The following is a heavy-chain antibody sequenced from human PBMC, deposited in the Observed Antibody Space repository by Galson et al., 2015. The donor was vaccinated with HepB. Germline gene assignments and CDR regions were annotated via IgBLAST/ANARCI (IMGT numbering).Heavy chain of an antibody. CDR1: GYTFTSYG. Sequence: SVKVSCKASGYTFTSYGISWVRQAPGQGLEWMGWISAYNGNTNYAQKLQGRVTMTTDTSTSTAYMELRSLRSDDTTVYYCAREKDIVADYYYYGMDVWGQGTTVTVSS. CDR2: ISAYNGNT. CDR3: AREKDIVADYYYYGMDV. J-gene: IGHJ6*02. D-gene: IGHD5-12*01. V-gene: IGHV1-18*01.